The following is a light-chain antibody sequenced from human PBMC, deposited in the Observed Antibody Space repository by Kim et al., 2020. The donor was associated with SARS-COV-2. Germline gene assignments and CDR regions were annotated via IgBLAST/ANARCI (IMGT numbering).Light chain of an antibody. Sequence: SYELTQPLSESVALGQTARITCGGSSIGAKSVHWYQQKPGQAPVLVIYRDRNRPSGIPERFSGSNSGNTATLTISRAQAGDEADYYCHGWDSNHAVVGGG. J-gene: IGLJ3*02. V-gene: IGLV3-9*01. CDR2: RDR. CDR1: SIGAKS. CDR3: HGWDSNHAV.